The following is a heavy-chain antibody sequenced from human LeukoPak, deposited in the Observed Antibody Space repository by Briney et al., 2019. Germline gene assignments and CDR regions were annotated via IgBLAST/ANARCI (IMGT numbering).Heavy chain of an antibody. J-gene: IGHJ5*02. V-gene: IGHV4-39*01. CDR2: VYNTGST. Sequence: SETLSLTCSVSGGSMSSENEYWGWIRQTPGKGLEWIGSVYNTGSTDYNPSLKRRFSISIDTSKNQFSLKVTSVTAADTAVYYCARNLREEHWFDPWGLGTLVIVSS. CDR1: GGSMSSENEY. CDR3: ARNLREEHWFDP. D-gene: IGHD3-10*01.